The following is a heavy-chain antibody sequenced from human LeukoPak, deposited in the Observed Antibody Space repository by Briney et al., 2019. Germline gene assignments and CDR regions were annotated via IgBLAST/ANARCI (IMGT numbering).Heavy chain of an antibody. CDR1: GFTFDDYA. V-gene: IGHV3-9*01. CDR2: ICWNSGSI. Sequence: PGRSLRLSCAASGFTFDDYAMHWVRQAPGKGLEWVSGICWNSGSIGYADSVKGRFTISRDNAKNSLCLQMNSLRAEDTALYYCAKDYYAFWSGHGYFDYWGQGTLVTVSS. CDR3: AKDYYAFWSGHGYFDY. J-gene: IGHJ4*02. D-gene: IGHD3-3*01.